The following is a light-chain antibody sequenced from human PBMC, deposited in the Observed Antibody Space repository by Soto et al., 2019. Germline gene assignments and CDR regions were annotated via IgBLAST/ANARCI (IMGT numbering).Light chain of an antibody. J-gene: IGKJ1*01. Sequence: EIVLTQSPGTLSLSPGERATLSCRASQSVSSSHLAWYQQIPGQAPRLLIYSESSRDTGIPDRFSGSGSGTDFTLTISRLEPEDFAVYYCQQYGSSPMTFGKGTKVEI. V-gene: IGKV3-20*01. CDR2: SES. CDR3: QQYGSSPMT. CDR1: QSVSSSH.